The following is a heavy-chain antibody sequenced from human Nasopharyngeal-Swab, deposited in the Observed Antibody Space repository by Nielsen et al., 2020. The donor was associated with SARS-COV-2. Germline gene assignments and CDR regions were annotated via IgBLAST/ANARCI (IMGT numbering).Heavy chain of an antibody. D-gene: IGHD6-6*01. CDR2: IDPSDSYT. CDR3: ARHFSIAACLWEWGHDAFDI. J-gene: IGHJ3*02. CDR1: GYSFTSYW. Sequence: GESLKISCKGSGYSFTSYWISWVRQMPGKGLEWMGRIDPSDSYTNYSPSFQGHVTISADKSISTAYLQWSSLKASDTAMYYCARHFSIAACLWEWGHDAFDIWGQGTMVTVSS. V-gene: IGHV5-10-1*01.